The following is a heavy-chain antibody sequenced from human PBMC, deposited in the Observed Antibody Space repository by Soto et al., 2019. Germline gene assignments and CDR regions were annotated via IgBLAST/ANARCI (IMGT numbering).Heavy chain of an antibody. V-gene: IGHV1-3*01. CDR2: INAGNGIA. D-gene: IGHD6-6*01. J-gene: IGHJ3*02. CDR3: AREEYSSSSTAFDI. CDR1: GYTFTSYA. Sequence: ASVKVSCKASGYTFTSYAMHWVRQAPGQRLEWMGWINAGNGIANYSQKFQGRVTITADKSTSTAYMELSSLRSEDTAVYFCAREEYSSSSTAFDIWGQGTMVTVSS.